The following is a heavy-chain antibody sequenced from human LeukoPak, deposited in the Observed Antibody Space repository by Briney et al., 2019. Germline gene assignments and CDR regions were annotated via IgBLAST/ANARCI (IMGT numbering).Heavy chain of an antibody. CDR1: GFTFSSYG. CDR2: ITGDGTTT. Sequence: PGGSLRLSCEASGFTFSSYGMSWVRQAPGKGLQWVSAITGDGTTTYYADSVKGRFTISRDNSKNMLYLQMSSLRAEDTAVYYCAKMQGYFDYWGKGTLVPVSS. V-gene: IGHV3-23*01. CDR3: AKMQGYFDY. J-gene: IGHJ4*02.